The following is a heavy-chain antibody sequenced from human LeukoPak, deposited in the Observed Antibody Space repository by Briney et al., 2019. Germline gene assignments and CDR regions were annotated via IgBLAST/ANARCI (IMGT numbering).Heavy chain of an antibody. CDR2: IYYSGST. D-gene: IGHD6-13*01. CDR1: GGSISSYY. Sequence: PSETLSLTCTVSGGSISSYYWSWIRQPPGKGLEWIGYIYYSGSTNYNPSLKSRVTISVDTSKNQFSLKLSSVTAADTAVYYCARGIAAAGTRAPKPGIAVAVYFQHWDQGTLVTVSS. V-gene: IGHV4-59*12. J-gene: IGHJ1*01. CDR3: ARGIAAAGTRAPKPGIAVAVYFQH.